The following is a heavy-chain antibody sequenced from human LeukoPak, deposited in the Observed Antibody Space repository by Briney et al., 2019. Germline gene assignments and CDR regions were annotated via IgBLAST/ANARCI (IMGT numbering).Heavy chain of an antibody. CDR3: ARDLYGYSSGWYTCDY. D-gene: IGHD6-19*01. CDR1: GFTFSDYY. J-gene: IGHJ4*02. Sequence: GGSLRLSCAASGFTFSDYYMSWIRQAPGKGLEWVSYISSSGSTIYYADSVKGRFTISRDNAKNSLYLQMNSLRAEDTAVYYCARDLYGYSSGWYTCDYWGQGTLVTVSS. CDR2: ISSSGSTI. V-gene: IGHV3-11*01.